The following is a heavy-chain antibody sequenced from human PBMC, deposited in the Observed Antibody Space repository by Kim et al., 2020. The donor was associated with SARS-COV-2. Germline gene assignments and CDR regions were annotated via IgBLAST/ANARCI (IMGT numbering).Heavy chain of an antibody. V-gene: IGHV3-11*01. CDR2: ITSSGSGT. D-gene: IGHD2-2*01. CDR3: ARDPSRIVVPAAI. Sequence: GGSLRLSCAASGFTFSDYYMNWIRQAPGKGLEWIAYITSSGSGTYYPDSVKGRFTISRDNAKNSLFLKMNSLRAEDTAVYYCARDPSRIVVPAAIWGQGTLVTVSS. CDR1: GFTFSDYY. J-gene: IGHJ4*02.